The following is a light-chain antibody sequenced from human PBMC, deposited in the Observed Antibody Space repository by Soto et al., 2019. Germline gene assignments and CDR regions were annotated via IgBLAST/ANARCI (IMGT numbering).Light chain of an antibody. CDR1: SSDVGGYNY. Sequence: QSALTQPPSASGSPGQSVTISCTGTSSDVGGYNYVSWYQQNPGKVPKLMIYEVNKRPSGVPDRFSGSKSGNTASLTVSALQAEDEADYYCTSYAGGNNVFGTGTKVTVL. V-gene: IGLV2-8*01. J-gene: IGLJ1*01. CDR2: EVN. CDR3: TSYAGGNNV.